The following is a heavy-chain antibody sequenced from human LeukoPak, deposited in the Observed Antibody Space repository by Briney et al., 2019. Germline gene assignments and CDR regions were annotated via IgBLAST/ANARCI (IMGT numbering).Heavy chain of an antibody. D-gene: IGHD5-18*01. J-gene: IGHJ6*03. CDR2: ISAYNGNT. V-gene: IGHV1-18*01. CDR1: GYTFTSYG. Sequence: EASVKVSCKASGYTFTSYGISWVRQAPGQGLEWMGWISAYNGNTNYAQKFQGRVTMTRDTSISTAYMELSRLRSDDTAVYYCARDWDTDRSPTRYYYYMDVWGKGTTVTVSS. CDR3: ARDWDTDRSPTRYYYYMDV.